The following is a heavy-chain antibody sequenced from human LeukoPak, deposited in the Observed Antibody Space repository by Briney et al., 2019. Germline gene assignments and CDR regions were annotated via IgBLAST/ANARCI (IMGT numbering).Heavy chain of an antibody. CDR1: GFTFSSYE. J-gene: IGHJ4*02. D-gene: IGHD5-12*01. Sequence: GGSLRLSCAASGFTFSSYEMNWVRLAPGKGLEWVSYISSSGSTIYYADSVKGRFTISRDNAKNSLYLQMNSLRAEDTAVYYCARGYSGYDPIPFFDYWGQGTLVTVSS. V-gene: IGHV3-48*03. CDR3: ARGYSGYDPIPFFDY. CDR2: ISSSGSTI.